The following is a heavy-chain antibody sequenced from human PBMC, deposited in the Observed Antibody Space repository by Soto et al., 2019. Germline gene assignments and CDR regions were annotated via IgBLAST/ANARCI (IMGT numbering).Heavy chain of an antibody. CDR2: IWSDGSNK. CDR1: GFTFSTYG. J-gene: IGHJ3*02. Sequence: GGSLRLSCAASGFTFSTYGMHWVRQAPGKGLEWVAVIWSDGSNKYSADSVKGRFTISRDNSKNTLYLQMSGLRAEDTAVYYCARGSHTVYGGGAFDIWGQGTMVTVSS. V-gene: IGHV3-33*01. CDR3: ARGSHTVYGGGAFDI. D-gene: IGHD1-20*01.